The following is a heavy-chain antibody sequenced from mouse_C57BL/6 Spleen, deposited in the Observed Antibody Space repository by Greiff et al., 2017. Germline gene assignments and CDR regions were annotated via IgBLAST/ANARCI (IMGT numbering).Heavy chain of an antibody. D-gene: IGHD2-4*01. CDR3: TAGDDDYDWFAY. Sequence: EVHLVESGGGLVQPGGSMQLSCVASGFTFSNYWMNWVRQSPEKGLEWVAQIRMKSDNYATHYAESVKGRFTISRDDSKSSVYLQMNNLRAEDTGIYYCTAGDDDYDWFAYWGQGTLVTGSA. J-gene: IGHJ3*01. V-gene: IGHV6-3*01. CDR1: GFTFSNYW. CDR2: IRMKSDNYAT.